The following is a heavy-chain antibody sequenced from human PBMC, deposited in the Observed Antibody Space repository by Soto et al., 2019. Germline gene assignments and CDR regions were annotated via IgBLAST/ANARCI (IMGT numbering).Heavy chain of an antibody. D-gene: IGHD1-7*01. J-gene: IGHJ6*03. CDR3: AGTTPRPRYSMDV. CDR1: GDNVSSNSAA. V-gene: IGHV6-1*01. Sequence: SQTLSLTWAISGDNVSSNSAAWNWIRQSPSRGLEWLGRTYYRSRWYNDYAVSVKSRITVNPDTSKNQFSLHLNSVTPEDTAVYYCAGTTPRPRYSMDVWVKATTGTV. CDR2: TYYRSRWYN.